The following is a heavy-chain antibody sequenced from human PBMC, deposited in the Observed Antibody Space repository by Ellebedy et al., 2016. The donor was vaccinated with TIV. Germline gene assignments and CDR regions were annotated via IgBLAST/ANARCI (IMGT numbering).Heavy chain of an antibody. J-gene: IGHJ4*02. CDR3: ARLRDALADELDF. CDR1: GYRFSNHW. V-gene: IGHV5-51*01. Sequence: GESLKISXQSSGYRFSNHWIAWVRQQRGKGLEWVGFIYPDDSDTRYSPSFQGQVTISSDNSISTVYLPWSGLKASDTAVYFCARLRDALADELDFWGQGTLVTVSS. CDR2: IYPDDSDT. D-gene: IGHD1-1*01.